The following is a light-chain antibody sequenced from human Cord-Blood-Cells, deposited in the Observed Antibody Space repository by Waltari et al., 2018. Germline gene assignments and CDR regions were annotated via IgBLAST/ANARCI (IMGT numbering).Light chain of an antibody. CDR1: QSVSSY. CDR2: DAS. J-gene: IGKJ1*01. Sequence: EIVLTQSPATLSLSPGERATLSCRASQSVSSYLAWYQQKPGQAPRLLIYDASNRATGIPARFSGSGSGTDFTLTIRSLEPEDFAVYYCQQRSNWPRTWTFGQGTKVEIK. CDR3: QQRSNWPRTWT. V-gene: IGKV3-11*01.